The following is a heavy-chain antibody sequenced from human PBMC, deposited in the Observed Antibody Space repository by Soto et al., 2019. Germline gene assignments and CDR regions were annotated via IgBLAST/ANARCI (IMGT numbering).Heavy chain of an antibody. D-gene: IGHD1-26*01. Sequence: GGSLRLSCAASGFTFSSYAMSWVRQAPGKGLEWVSAISGSGVSTYYADSVKGRFTISRDNSKNTLYLQMNSLRAEDTAVYYCAKRGDMSATDYYYYYMDVWGKGTTVTVSS. J-gene: IGHJ6*03. V-gene: IGHV3-23*01. CDR1: GFTFSSYA. CDR2: ISGSGVST. CDR3: AKRGDMSATDYYYYYMDV.